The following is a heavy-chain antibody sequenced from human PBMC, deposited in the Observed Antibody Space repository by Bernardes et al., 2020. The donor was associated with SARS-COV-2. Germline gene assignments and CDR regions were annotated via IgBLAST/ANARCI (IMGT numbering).Heavy chain of an antibody. J-gene: IGHJ5*02. CDR1: GYTFTSYG. D-gene: IGHD3-9*01. CDR3: ARWGPVADILTGYRRVDP. Sequence: ASVKVSCKASGYTFTSYGISWVRQAPGQGLEWMGWISAYNGNTNYAQKLQGRVTMTTDTSTSTAYMELRSLRSDDTAVYYCARWGPVADILTGYRRVDPWGQGTLVTVSS. CDR2: ISAYNGNT. V-gene: IGHV1-18*01.